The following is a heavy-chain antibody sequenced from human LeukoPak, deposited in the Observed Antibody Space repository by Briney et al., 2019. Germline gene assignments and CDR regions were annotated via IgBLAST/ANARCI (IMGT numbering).Heavy chain of an antibody. D-gene: IGHD1-26*01. Sequence: ASVKVSCKASGYTFTGYYMHWVRQSPGQGLEWMGWINPNSGGTNYAQKFQGRVTMTRDTSISTDYMELSRLRSDDTAVYYCARGAEWELRFDYWGQGTLVTVSS. CDR3: ARGAEWELRFDY. J-gene: IGHJ4*02. V-gene: IGHV1-2*02. CDR2: INPNSGGT. CDR1: GYTFTGYY.